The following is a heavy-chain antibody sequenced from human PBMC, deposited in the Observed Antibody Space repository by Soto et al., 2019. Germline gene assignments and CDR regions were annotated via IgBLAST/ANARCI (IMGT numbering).Heavy chain of an antibody. Sequence: QVQLVQSGAEVTRPGASVKVSCKASGYSFISHYIHWVRQAPGQGLEWMGFINPSGGSATLAQKLQGSVTMTRDTSTTTVYMELSSVRSEDAAVYYCARDYLSSKLSLSYFDFWGQGTLVTVSA. CDR3: ARDYLSSKLSLSYFDF. CDR2: INPSGGSA. V-gene: IGHV1-46*04. D-gene: IGHD2-2*01. J-gene: IGHJ4*02. CDR1: GYSFISHY.